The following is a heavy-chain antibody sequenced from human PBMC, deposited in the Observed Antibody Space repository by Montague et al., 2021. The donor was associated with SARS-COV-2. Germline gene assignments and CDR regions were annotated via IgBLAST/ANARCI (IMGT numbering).Heavy chain of an antibody. J-gene: IGHJ4*02. D-gene: IGHD6-13*01. CDR1: GGSISSSNC. CDR2: IYHSSST. Sequence: SETLSLTCAVSGGSISSSNCWSWVRQPPGKGLQWIGEIYHSSSTNYNPSLKSRVTISVDKTKNQFSLKLISVTAADTAVYYCARGGSSSFPFDYWGQGTLVTVSS. V-gene: IGHV4-4*02. CDR3: ARGGSSSFPFDY.